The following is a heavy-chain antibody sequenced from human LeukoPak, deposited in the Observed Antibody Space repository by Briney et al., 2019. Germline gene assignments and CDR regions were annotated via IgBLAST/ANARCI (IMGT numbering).Heavy chain of an antibody. V-gene: IGHV3-23*01. J-gene: IGHJ4*02. CDR2: ISGSGGST. CDR1: GFTFSSYA. D-gene: IGHD3-16*01. Sequence: GGSLRLSCAASGFTFSSYAMSWVRQAPGKGLEWVSGISGSGGSTYYADSVKGRFTISRDSSENTLFLQMNSLRAEDTAVYYCAKDGGDYVWGSYSYYLDYWGQGTLVTVSS. CDR3: AKDGGDYVWGSYSYYLDY.